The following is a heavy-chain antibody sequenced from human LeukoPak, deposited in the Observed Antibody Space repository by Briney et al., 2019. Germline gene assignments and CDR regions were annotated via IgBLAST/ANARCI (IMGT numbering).Heavy chain of an antibody. CDR1: GFTFSSYS. D-gene: IGHD3-22*01. CDR2: ISSNGYYI. Sequence: GGSLRLSCAASGFTFSSYSMNWVRQAPGKGLEWVSSISSNGYYIYYADSLRGRFTISRDNAKNSLYLQVNSLRAEDTAVYYCAREAGYYHSSNRDAFDIWGQGTMVTVSS. CDR3: AREAGYYHSSNRDAFDI. J-gene: IGHJ3*02. V-gene: IGHV3-21*01.